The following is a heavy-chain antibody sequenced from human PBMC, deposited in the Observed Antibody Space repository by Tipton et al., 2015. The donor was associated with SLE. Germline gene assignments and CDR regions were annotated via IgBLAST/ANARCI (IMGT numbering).Heavy chain of an antibody. V-gene: IGHV4-4*07. CDR3: ARGYLRSSWTVDYFDY. Sequence: TLSLTCTVSGGSISSYYWSWIRQPAGKGLEWIGRIYTSGSTNYNPSLKSRVTMSVETSKNQFSLKLSSVTAADTAVYYCARGYLRSSWTVDYFDYWGQGTLVTVSS. CDR2: IYTSGST. D-gene: IGHD6-13*01. CDR1: GGSISSYY. J-gene: IGHJ4*02.